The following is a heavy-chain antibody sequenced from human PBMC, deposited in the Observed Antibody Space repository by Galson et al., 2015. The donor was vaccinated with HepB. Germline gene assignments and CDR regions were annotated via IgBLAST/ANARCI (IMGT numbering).Heavy chain of an antibody. V-gene: IGHV1-3*01. CDR1: GYTFTSYA. J-gene: IGHJ4*02. D-gene: IGHD2-2*01. CDR2: INAGNGNT. CDR3: ARDTPVSQYDY. Sequence: SVKVSCKASGYTFTSYAMHWVRQAPGQRLEWMGWINAGNGNTKYSQKLQGRVTITRDTSASTAYMELSSLRSEDTAVYYCARDTPVSQYDYWGQGTLVTVSS.